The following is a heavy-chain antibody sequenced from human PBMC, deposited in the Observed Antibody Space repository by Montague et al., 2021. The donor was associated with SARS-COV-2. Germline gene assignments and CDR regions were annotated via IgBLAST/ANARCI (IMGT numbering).Heavy chain of an antibody. Sequence: CAISGDSVSRNSVAWSWNRQSPSRGVEWLGRTYYRSKWYSDYAPSVRGRLTVNPDASKNEFSLELNYVTPEDTAGYYCVRYSGWFYFDFWGQGTLVTVSS. CDR1: GDSVSRNSVA. D-gene: IGHD6-19*01. V-gene: IGHV6-1*01. CDR2: TYYRSKWYS. J-gene: IGHJ4*02. CDR3: VRYSGWFYFDF.